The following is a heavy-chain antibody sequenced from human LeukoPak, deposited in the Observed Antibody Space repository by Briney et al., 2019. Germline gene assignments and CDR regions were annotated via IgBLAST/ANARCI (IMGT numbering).Heavy chain of an antibody. V-gene: IGHV3-30*18. D-gene: IGHD6-19*01. Sequence: GGSLRLSCAASGFTFSSYGMHWVRQAPGKGLEWVAVISYDGSNKYYADSVKGRFTISRDNSKNTLYLQTNSLRAEDTAVYYCAKDTLGAVAAIDYWGQGTLVTVSS. CDR2: ISYDGSNK. CDR3: AKDTLGAVAAIDY. CDR1: GFTFSSYG. J-gene: IGHJ4*02.